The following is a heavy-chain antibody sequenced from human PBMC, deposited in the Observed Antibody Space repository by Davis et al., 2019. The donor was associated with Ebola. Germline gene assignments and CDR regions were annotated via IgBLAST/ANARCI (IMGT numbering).Heavy chain of an antibody. J-gene: IGHJ6*02. D-gene: IGHD3-3*01. V-gene: IGHV3-23*01. CDR3: ARFLEWLSERGGYGMDV. CDR2: ISGSGGST. Sequence: GESLKISCAASGFTFSDYYMSWVRQAPGKGLEWVSAISGSGGSTYYADSVKGRFTISRDNSKNTLYLQMNSLRAEDTAVYYCARFLEWLSERGGYGMDVWGQGTTVTVSS. CDR1: GFTFSDYY.